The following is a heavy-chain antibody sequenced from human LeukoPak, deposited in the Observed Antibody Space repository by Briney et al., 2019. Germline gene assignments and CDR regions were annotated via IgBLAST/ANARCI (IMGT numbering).Heavy chain of an antibody. CDR3: ARVTNDRSDFDY. CDR2: INPNSGGT. D-gene: IGHD3-22*01. CDR1: GYTCTGYY. V-gene: IGHV1-2*02. Sequence: ASVKVSCKASGYTCTGYYMHWVRQAPGQGLEWMGWINPNSGGTNYAQKFQGRVTMTRDTSISTAYMELSRLRSDDTAVYYCARVTNDRSDFDYWGQGTLVTVSS. J-gene: IGHJ4*02.